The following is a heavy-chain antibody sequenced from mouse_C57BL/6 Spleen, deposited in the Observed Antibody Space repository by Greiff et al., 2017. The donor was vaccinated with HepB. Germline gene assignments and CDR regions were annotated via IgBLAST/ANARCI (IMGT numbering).Heavy chain of an antibody. J-gene: IGHJ4*01. D-gene: IGHD2-4*01. CDR2: IYPGGGYT. CDR1: GYTFTNYW. CDR3: ARKGYDYDDAMDY. Sequence: QVQLQQSGAELVRPGTSVKMSCKASGYTFTNYWIGWAKQRPGHGLEWIGDIYPGGGYTNYNEKFKGKATLTADKSSSTAYMQFSSLTSEDSAIYYCARKGYDYDDAMDYWGQGTSVTVSS. V-gene: IGHV1-63*01.